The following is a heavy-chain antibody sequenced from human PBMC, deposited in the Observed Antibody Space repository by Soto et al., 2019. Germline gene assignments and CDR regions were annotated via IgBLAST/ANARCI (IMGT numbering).Heavy chain of an antibody. V-gene: IGHV3-11*01. CDR2: IDTSSTTI. CDR3: ASHYDMWSGSLSPVDY. CDR1: GYTFNDYD. J-gene: IGHJ4*02. D-gene: IGHD3-3*01. Sequence: QVQLVESGGDLVKRGGSLRLSCAASGYTFNDYDMSWIRQAPGKGLEWISYIDTSSTTIYYADSVKGRFTIRRDNAKNSLYLEMNSLRDEDTAVYYCASHYDMWSGSLSPVDYWGQGTLVTVSS.